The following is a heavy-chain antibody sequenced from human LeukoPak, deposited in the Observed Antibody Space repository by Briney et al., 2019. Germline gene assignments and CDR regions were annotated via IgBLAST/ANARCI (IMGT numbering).Heavy chain of an antibody. CDR1: GGTFSSYA. Sequence: GASVKVSCKASGGTFSSYAISWVRQAPGQGLEWMGGIIPIFGTANYAQKFQGRVTMTRDTSISTAYMELSRLRSDDTAVYYCARVSEAAADAFDIWGQGTMVTVSS. J-gene: IGHJ3*02. D-gene: IGHD6-13*01. CDR3: ARVSEAAADAFDI. CDR2: IIPIFGTA. V-gene: IGHV1-69*05.